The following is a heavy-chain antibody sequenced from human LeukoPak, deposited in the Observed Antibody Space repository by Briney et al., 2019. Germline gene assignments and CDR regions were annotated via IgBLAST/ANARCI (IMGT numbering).Heavy chain of an antibody. D-gene: IGHD3-22*01. V-gene: IGHV4-59*12. J-gene: IGHJ4*02. CDR2: IYYNGGT. Sequence: PSETLSLTCTVSGGSISTYSWSWIRQPPEKGLEWIGYIYYNGGTNYNPSLKSRVTISVDTSKNQFSLKLSSVTAADTAVYYCARTPRYYYDSSGYAPLWGQGTLVTVSS. CDR3: ARTPRYYYDSSGYAPL. CDR1: GGSISTYS.